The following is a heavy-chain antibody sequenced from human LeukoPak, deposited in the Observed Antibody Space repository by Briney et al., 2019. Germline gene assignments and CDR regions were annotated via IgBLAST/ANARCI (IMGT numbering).Heavy chain of an antibody. Sequence: ASVKVPCKASGYTFTGYYMHWVRQAPGQGLEWMGWINPNSGGTNYAQKFQGRVTMTRDTSISTAYMELSRLRSDDTAVYYCARLGYCSSTSCFGVDWFDPWGQGTLVTVSS. V-gene: IGHV1-2*02. D-gene: IGHD2-2*01. CDR1: GYTFTGYY. CDR3: ARLGYCSSTSCFGVDWFDP. CDR2: INPNSGGT. J-gene: IGHJ5*02.